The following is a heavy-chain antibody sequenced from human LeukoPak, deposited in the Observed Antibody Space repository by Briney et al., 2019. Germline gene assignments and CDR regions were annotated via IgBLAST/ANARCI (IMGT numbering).Heavy chain of an antibody. CDR3: AGTAMVTPGFDY. D-gene: IGHD5-18*01. V-gene: IGHV4-59*08. CDR2: IYYSGST. CDR1: GGSISSYY. Sequence: PSETLSLTCTVSGGSISSYYWSWIRQPPGKGLEWIGYIYYSGSTNYNPSLKSRVTISVDTSKNQFSLKLSSVTAADTAVYYCAGTAMVTPGFDYWGQGTLVTVSS. J-gene: IGHJ4*02.